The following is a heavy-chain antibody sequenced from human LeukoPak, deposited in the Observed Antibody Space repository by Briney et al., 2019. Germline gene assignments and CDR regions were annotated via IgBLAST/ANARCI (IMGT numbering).Heavy chain of an antibody. CDR3: XRGXXXXXXXXVGXLLDF. CDR2: ITRTSNTI. J-gene: IGHJ4*02. Sequence: GGSLRLSCVTSGFTLSDYNMNWVRQAPGKGLEWVSYITRTSNTIYYGDSVKGRFTVSRDNTKNSVYLRMNSLGDEDTAVYYXXRGXXXXXXXXVGXLLDFWGQGTLVTVSS. CDR1: GFTLSDYN. V-gene: IGHV3-48*02.